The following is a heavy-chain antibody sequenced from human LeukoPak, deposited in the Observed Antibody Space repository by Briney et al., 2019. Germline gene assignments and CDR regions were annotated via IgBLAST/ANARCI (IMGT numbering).Heavy chain of an antibody. J-gene: IGHJ3*02. CDR1: GFTFSDYW. D-gene: IGHD3-22*01. CDR3: AIIPPPPVYYDSSGQGNDAFDI. Sequence: HSGGSLRLSCAASGFTFSDYWMHWVRQAPGKGLVWVSRIKTDGSITTYADSVKGRFTISRDNAKNTLYLQMNSLRAEDTAVYYCAIIPPPPVYYDSSGQGNDAFDIWGQGTMVTVSS. V-gene: IGHV3-74*01. CDR2: IKTDGSIT.